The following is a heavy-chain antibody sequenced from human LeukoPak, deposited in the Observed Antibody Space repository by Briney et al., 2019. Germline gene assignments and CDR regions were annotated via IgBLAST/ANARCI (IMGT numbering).Heavy chain of an antibody. J-gene: IGHJ5*02. CDR2: VHPNSGNT. D-gene: IGHD1-14*01. CDR3: ARGPRNDP. Sequence: ASVKVSCKASGYTFTGYYMHWVRQAPGQGLEWMGWVHPNSGNTAYAQKFQGRVTMTRDTSISTAYMELSGLRFDDTAVYFCARGPRNDPWGQGTPVTVSS. CDR1: GYTFTGYY. V-gene: IGHV1-8*02.